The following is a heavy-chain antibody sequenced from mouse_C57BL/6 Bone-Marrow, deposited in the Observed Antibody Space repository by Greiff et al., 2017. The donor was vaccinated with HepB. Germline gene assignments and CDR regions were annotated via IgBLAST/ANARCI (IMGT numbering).Heavy chain of an antibody. CDR1: GYSITSGYY. D-gene: IGHD1-1*01. Sequence: EVQLQQSGPGLVKPSQSLSLTCSVTGYSITSGYYWNWIRQFPGNKLEWMGYISYDGSNNYNPSLKNRISITRDTSKNQFFLKLNSVTTEDTATYYCARNYYGSSYGGYYAMDYWGQGTSVTVSS. CDR3: ARNYYGSSYGGYYAMDY. CDR2: ISYDGSN. J-gene: IGHJ4*01. V-gene: IGHV3-6*01.